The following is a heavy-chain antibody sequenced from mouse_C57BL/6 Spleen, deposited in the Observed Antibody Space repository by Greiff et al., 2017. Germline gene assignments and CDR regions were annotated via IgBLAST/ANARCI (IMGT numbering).Heavy chain of an antibody. CDR3: ARKSNDGNYDY. V-gene: IGHV1-22*01. CDR2: INPNNGGT. D-gene: IGHD2-12*01. CDR1: GYTFTDYN. Sequence: EVQLQQSGPELVKPGASVKMSCKASGYTFTDYNMHWVKQSHGKSLEWIGYINPNNGGTSYNKKFKGKATLTVNKSSSTAYMGLRSLTSEDAAVYYCARKSNDGNYDYWGQGTTLTVSS. J-gene: IGHJ2*01.